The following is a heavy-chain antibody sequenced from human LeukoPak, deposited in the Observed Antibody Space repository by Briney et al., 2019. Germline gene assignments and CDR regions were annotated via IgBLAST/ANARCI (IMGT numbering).Heavy chain of an antibody. CDR2: IYYSGST. CDR3: ASVDRGWFAVGEY. Sequence: SETLSLTCAVYGGSFSGYYWGWIRQPPGKGLEWIGSIYYSGSTYHNPSLKSRVTISVDTSKNQLSLKLTSVTAADTAVYYCASVDRGWFAVGEYWGQGTLVTVSS. J-gene: IGHJ4*02. CDR1: GGSFSGYY. D-gene: IGHD3-10*01. V-gene: IGHV4-39*01.